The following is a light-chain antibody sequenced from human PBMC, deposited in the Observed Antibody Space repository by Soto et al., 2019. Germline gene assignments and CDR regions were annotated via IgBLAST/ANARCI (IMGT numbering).Light chain of an antibody. CDR2: SAS. CDR3: QQSLHPKT. J-gene: IGKJ1*01. V-gene: IGKV3-20*01. Sequence: GSTHPPRSLSLCPRERATLSCMASRTVDGNYFGCYHQTPGQAPRLLIHSASPRAPGLPDRFSASGAGTDFTLTIDRLEPDDFAVYYCQQSLHPKTFGQGTKVDI. CDR1: RTVDGNY.